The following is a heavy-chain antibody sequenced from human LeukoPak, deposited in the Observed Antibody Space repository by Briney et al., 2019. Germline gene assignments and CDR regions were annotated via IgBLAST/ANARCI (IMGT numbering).Heavy chain of an antibody. CDR1: GITFSSYG. D-gene: IGHD5-24*01. CDR3: ATLFLFESGRWLQSDAFDI. Sequence: PGRSLRLSCAASGITFSSYGMHWVRQAPGKGLEWVASILFDGSNKYYADSVKGRFTISRDNAKNSLYLQMNSLRAEDTAVYYCATLFLFESGRWLQSDAFDIWGQGTMVTVSS. V-gene: IGHV3-30*03. CDR2: ILFDGSNK. J-gene: IGHJ3*02.